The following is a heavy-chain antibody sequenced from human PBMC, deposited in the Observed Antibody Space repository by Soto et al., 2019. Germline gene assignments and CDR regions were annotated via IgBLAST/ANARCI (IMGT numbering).Heavy chain of an antibody. J-gene: IGHJ2*01. V-gene: IGHV1-69*12. CDR2: IIPIFGTA. CDR1: GGTFSSYA. Sequence: QVQLVQSGAEVKKPGSSVKVSCEASGGTFSSYAISWVRQAPGQGLEWMGGIIPIFGTANYAQKFQGRVTITADESTSTAYMELSSLRSEDTAVYYCARDTRLQSVGIRYFDLWGRGTLVTVSS. D-gene: IGHD5-12*01. CDR3: ARDTRLQSVGIRYFDL.